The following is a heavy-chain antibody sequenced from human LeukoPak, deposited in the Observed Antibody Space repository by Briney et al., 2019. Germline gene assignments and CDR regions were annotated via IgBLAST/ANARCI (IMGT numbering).Heavy chain of an antibody. CDR1: GFTFSDYT. V-gene: IGHV3-21*01. CDR2: ISGGSRSI. CDR3: ASQHYYGPGESGMDL. J-gene: IGHJ2*01. D-gene: IGHD3-10*01. Sequence: NAGGSLRLSCAASGFTFSDYTMNWVRQAPGKGLEWVSSISGGSRSIHYVDSVKGRFTISRDNAKNSLYLQMNSLRAEDTAVYYCASQHYYGPGESGMDLWGRGTLVTVSS.